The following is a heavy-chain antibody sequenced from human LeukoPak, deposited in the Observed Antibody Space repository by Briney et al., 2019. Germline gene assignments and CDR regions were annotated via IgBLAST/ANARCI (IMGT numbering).Heavy chain of an antibody. Sequence: PSETLSLTCAVYGGSFSGYYWSWIRQPPGKGLEWIGEINHSGSTNYNPSLKSRVTISVDTSKNQFSLKLSSVTTADTAVYYCARRVRGSREYSSSSGMGYYFDYWGQGTLVTVSS. CDR3: ARRVRGSREYSSSSGMGYYFDY. D-gene: IGHD6-6*01. CDR1: GGSFSGYY. V-gene: IGHV4-34*01. CDR2: INHSGST. J-gene: IGHJ4*02.